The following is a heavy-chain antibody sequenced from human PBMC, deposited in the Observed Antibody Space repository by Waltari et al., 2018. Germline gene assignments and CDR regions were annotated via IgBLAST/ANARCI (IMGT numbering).Heavy chain of an antibody. CDR1: GFTFSSYS. V-gene: IGHV3-48*01. Sequence: EVQLVESGGGLVQPGGSLRLSCAASGFTFSSYSMNWVRQAPGKGLEWVSYISSSSSTIYYADAGKGRFTISRDNAKNSLYLQMNSLRAEDTAVYYCARDYDILTGYSPPSYYYYGMDVWGQGTTVTVSS. J-gene: IGHJ6*02. D-gene: IGHD3-9*01. CDR3: ARDYDILTGYSPPSYYYYGMDV. CDR2: ISSSSSTI.